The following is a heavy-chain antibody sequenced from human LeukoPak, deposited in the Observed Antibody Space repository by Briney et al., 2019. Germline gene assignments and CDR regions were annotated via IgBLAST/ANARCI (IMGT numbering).Heavy chain of an antibody. CDR1: GDSVSSNSAA. J-gene: IGHJ4*02. CDR2: TYYRSKWYN. Sequence: SHTLSLTCAISGDSVSSNSAAWNWIRQSPSRGLEWLGRTYYRSKWYNDYAVSVKSRITINPDTSKNQFSLQLNSVTPEDTAVYYCARDSFAGYDSSGYSSYDYWGQGTLVTVSS. V-gene: IGHV6-1*01. D-gene: IGHD3-22*01. CDR3: ARDSFAGYDSSGYSSYDY.